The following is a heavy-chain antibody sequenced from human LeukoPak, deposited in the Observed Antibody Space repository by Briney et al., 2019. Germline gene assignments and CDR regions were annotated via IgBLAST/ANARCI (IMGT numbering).Heavy chain of an antibody. CDR2: IIPIFGTA. CDR3: ASSNGAVARPYYYYMDV. V-gene: IGHV1-69*05. Sequence: SVKVSCKASGGTFSSYAISWVRQAPGQGLEWMGGIIPIFGTANYAQKFQGRVTITTDESTSTAYMELSSLRSEDTAVYYYASSNGAVARPYYYYMDVWGKGTTVTVSS. J-gene: IGHJ6*03. D-gene: IGHD6-19*01. CDR1: GGTFSSYA.